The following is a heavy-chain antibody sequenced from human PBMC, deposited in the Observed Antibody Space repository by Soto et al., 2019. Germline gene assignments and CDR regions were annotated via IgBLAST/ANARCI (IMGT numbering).Heavy chain of an antibody. D-gene: IGHD3-22*01. CDR1: GFTFTSYA. Sequence: PVGSLRLSCSASGFTFTSYAMSWVRQAPGKGLEWVSAISGSGGSTYYADSVKGRFTISRDNSKNTLYLQMNSLRAEDTAVYYCAKGGLYDSSGYFDYWGQGTLVTVSS. V-gene: IGHV3-23*01. J-gene: IGHJ4*02. CDR2: ISGSGGST. CDR3: AKGGLYDSSGYFDY.